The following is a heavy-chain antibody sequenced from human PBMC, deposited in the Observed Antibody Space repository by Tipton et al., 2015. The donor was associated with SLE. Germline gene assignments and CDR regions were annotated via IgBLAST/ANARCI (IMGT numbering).Heavy chain of an antibody. CDR3: ARVWRQLANYFDY. CDR2: IYHSGST. J-gene: IGHJ4*02. CDR1: GGPISSSNW. V-gene: IGHV4-4*02. Sequence: TLSLTCAVSGGPISSSNWWSWVRQPPGKGLEWIGEIYHSGSTNYNPSLKSRVTISEDKSKNQFSLKLISVTAADTAVYYCARVWRQLANYFDYWGQGTLVTVSS. D-gene: IGHD6-6*01.